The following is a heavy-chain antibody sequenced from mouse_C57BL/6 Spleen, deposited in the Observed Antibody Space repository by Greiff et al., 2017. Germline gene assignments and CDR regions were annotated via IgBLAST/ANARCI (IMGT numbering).Heavy chain of an antibody. V-gene: IGHV1-26*01. J-gene: IGHJ1*03. Sequence: EVQLQQSGPELVKPGASVKISCKASGYTFTDYYMNWVKQSHGKSLEWIGDINPNNGGTSYNQKFKGKATLTVDKSSSTAYMELRSLTSEDSAVYCCARGYYGSSYWYFDVWGTGTTVTVSS. CDR3: ARGYYGSSYWYFDV. CDR2: INPNNGGT. D-gene: IGHD1-1*01. CDR1: GYTFTDYY.